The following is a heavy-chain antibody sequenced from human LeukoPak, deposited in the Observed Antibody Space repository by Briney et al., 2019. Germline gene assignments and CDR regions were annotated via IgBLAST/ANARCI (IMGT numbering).Heavy chain of an antibody. CDR3: AKDTQGQVGATRFYYYGMDV. V-gene: IGHV1-46*01. CDR2: INPSGGST. Sequence: ASVKVSCKASGYTFTSYYMHWVRQAPGQGLEWMGIINPSGGSTSYAQKFQGRVTMTRDTSTSTVYMELSSLRSEDTAVYYCAKDTQGQVGATRFYYYGMDVWGQGTTVTVSS. D-gene: IGHD1-26*01. CDR1: GYTFTSYY. J-gene: IGHJ6*02.